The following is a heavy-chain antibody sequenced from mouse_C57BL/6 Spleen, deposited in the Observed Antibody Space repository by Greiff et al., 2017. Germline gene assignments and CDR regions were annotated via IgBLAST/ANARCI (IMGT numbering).Heavy chain of an antibody. CDR2: IYPGSGST. CDR1: GYTFTSYW. V-gene: IGHV1-55*01. D-gene: IGHD1-1*01. CDR3: ARHNYYGSPYFDY. J-gene: IGHJ2*01. Sequence: QVQLQQPGAELVKPGASVKMSCKASGYTFTSYWITWVKQRPGQGLEWIGDIYPGSGSTNYNEKFKSKATLTVDTSSSTPYMPLSSLTSEDSAVXYCARHNYYGSPYFDYWGQGTTRTVSS.